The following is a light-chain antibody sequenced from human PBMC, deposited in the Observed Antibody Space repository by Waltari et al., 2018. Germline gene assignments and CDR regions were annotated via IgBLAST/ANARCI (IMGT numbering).Light chain of an antibody. CDR3: QQLDTYPLT. J-gene: IGKJ4*01. V-gene: IGKV1-9*01. CDR2: AAS. CDR1: HGISSS. Sequence: IQLTQSPSSLSASASDRVTITCRASHGISSSLAWYQQRPGKDPKLLIYAASTLQSGVPSRFSGSGSGTDFTLTISSLQPEDFATYYCQQLDTYPLTFGGGTKVEIK.